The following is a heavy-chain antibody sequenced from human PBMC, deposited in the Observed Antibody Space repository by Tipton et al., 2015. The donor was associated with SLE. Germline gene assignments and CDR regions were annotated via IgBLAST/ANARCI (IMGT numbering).Heavy chain of an antibody. CDR2: ISSSSSYI. D-gene: IGHD3-10*01. Sequence: SLRLSCAASGFTFSSYEMNWVRQAPGKGLEWVSFISSSSSYIYYADSVKGRFTISRDNAKNSLYLQMNSLRAEDTAVYYCARGGYYYGSGSPDVFDIWGQGTMVTVPS. CDR1: GFTFSSYE. J-gene: IGHJ3*02. V-gene: IGHV3-21*03. CDR3: ARGGYYYGSGSPDVFDI.